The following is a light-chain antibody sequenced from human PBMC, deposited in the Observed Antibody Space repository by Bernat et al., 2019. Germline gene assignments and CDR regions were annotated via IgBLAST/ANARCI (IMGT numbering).Light chain of an antibody. V-gene: IGKV1-6*01. CDR2: AAS. CDR3: LQDYDYPRT. J-gene: IGKJ1*01. Sequence: AIQMTQSPSSLSASIGDRVTITCRASQAIRNDLGWFQQKPGKAPKLLIYAASTLHSGVPSRFSGSGSGTDFTLTISSLQPEYFATYYCLQDYDYPRTFGQGTKVEIK. CDR1: QAIRND.